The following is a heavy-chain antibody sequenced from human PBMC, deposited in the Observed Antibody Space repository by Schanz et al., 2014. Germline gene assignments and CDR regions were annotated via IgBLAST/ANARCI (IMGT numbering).Heavy chain of an antibody. CDR2: IIPIHGIV. V-gene: IGHV1-69*02. J-gene: IGHJ3*02. CDR3: ARGGGPEDVFDI. Sequence: QVQLVQSGAEVKKPGSSMKVSCKASGGTFSTYPINWLRQAPGQGLEWMGRIIPIHGIVNYAQRFQDRVRITADKSTSIAYMELSSLRSDDTAVYYCARGGGPEDVFDIWGQGTILTVSS. CDR1: GGTFSTYP. D-gene: IGHD2-15*01.